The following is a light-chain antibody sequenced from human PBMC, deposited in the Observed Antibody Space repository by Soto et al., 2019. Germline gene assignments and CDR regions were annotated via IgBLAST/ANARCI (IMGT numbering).Light chain of an antibody. J-gene: IGKJ1*01. Sequence: EIVLTQSPGTLSLSPGEGATLSCRASQSVSSSYLAWYQQKPGQAPRLLIYGASSRATGIPDRFSDSGSGTDFTLTISRLEPEDFAVYYCQQYGSSPGTFGQGTKVDIK. CDR2: GAS. V-gene: IGKV3-20*01. CDR3: QQYGSSPGT. CDR1: QSVSSSY.